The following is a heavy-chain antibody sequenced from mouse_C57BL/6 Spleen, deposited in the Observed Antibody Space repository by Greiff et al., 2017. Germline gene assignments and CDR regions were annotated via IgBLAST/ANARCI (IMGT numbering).Heavy chain of an antibody. CDR2: INYDGSST. D-gene: IGHD2-2*01. V-gene: IGHV5-16*01. CDR1: GFTFSDYY. CDR3: ARDGGYDEVWYYFDY. Sequence: EVTLVESEGGLVQPGSSMKLSCTASGFTFSDYYMAWVRQVPEKGLECVANINYDGSSTYYLDSLKSRFIISRDNAKNILYLRMSSLKSEDTATYYCARDGGYDEVWYYFDYWGQGTTLTFSS. J-gene: IGHJ2*01.